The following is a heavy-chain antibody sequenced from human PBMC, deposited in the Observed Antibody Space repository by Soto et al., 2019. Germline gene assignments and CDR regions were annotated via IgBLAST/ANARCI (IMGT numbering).Heavy chain of an antibody. J-gene: IGHJ3*02. V-gene: IGHV1-24*01. CDR3: ATGITMVRFRWAFDI. D-gene: IGHD3-10*01. CDR2: FDPEDGET. Sequence: GAPVKVSWKVFGYTPTELSMHWGGQAPGKWLEWMGGFDPEDGETIYAQEFQGRVTMTEDTSTDTAYMELSSLRSEDTAVYYCATGITMVRFRWAFDIWGQGTMVTVSS. CDR1: GYTPTELS.